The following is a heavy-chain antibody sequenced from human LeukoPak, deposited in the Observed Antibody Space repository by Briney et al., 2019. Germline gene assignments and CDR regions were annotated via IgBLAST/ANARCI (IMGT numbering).Heavy chain of an antibody. CDR2: IHHSGST. J-gene: IGHJ2*01. V-gene: IGHV4-30-2*01. Sequence: PSETLSLTCAVSGGSISSGGYSWSWIRQPPGKGLEWIGYIHHSGSTYYNPSLKSRVTISVDRSKNQFSLKLSSVTAADTAVYYCARARVGYCSGGSCYSAGYSYGRYWYFDLWGRGTLVTVSS. D-gene: IGHD2-15*01. CDR1: GGSISSGGYS. CDR3: ARARVGYCSGGSCYSAGYSYGRYWYFDL.